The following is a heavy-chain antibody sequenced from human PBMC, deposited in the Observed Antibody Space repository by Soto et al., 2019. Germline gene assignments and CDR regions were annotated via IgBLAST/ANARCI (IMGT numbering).Heavy chain of an antibody. D-gene: IGHD3-3*01. CDR3: ARGPSYYDFWSGYYDYYYYYGMDV. CDR1: GFTFSSYA. Sequence: PGGSLRLSCAASGFTFSSYAMHWVRQAPGKGLEWVAVISYDGSNKYYADSVEGRFTISRDNSKNTLYLQMNSLRAEDTAVYYCARGPSYYDFWSGYYDYYYYYGMDVWGQGTTVTVSS. CDR2: ISYDGSNK. J-gene: IGHJ6*02. V-gene: IGHV3-30-3*01.